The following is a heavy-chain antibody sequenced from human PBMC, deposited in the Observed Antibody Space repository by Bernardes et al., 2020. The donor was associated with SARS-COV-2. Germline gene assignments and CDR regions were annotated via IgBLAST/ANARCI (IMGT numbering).Heavy chain of an antibody. CDR2: IDGRGGD. J-gene: IGHJ4*02. CDR3: LRLRNDTGGFNYDY. CDR1: GGPFSGYY. V-gene: IGHV4-34*01. D-gene: IGHD4-4*01. Sequence: SETLSLTCAVYGGPFSGYYWTWIRQSPGKGLEWIGEIDGRGGDQYNPSLKSRVTISADTSKKQCTLKMSPVTAADTVGYYCLRLRNDTGGFNYDYWGQGTRVIDSS.